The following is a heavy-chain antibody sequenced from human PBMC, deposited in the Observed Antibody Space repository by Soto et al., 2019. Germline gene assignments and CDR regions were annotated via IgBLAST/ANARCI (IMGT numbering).Heavy chain of an antibody. CDR2: IYYSGST. CDR1: DGSIRSRGCY. V-gene: IGHV4-31*03. Sequence: SQMLCVPCTVSDGSIRSRGCYWISIRQHPGKGLEWVGYIYYSGSTYYNPSLKSRVTISVDTSKNQFSLKLSSVTAADTAVYYCARGGGDYVWGSYRPGPLDYWGQGTLVTVSS. CDR3: ARGGGDYVWGSYRPGPLDY. J-gene: IGHJ4*02. D-gene: IGHD3-16*02.